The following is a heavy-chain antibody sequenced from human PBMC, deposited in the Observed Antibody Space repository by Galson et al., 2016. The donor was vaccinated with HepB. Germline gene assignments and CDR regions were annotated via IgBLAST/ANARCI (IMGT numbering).Heavy chain of an antibody. CDR3: ARASVVPGARMIFDS. D-gene: IGHD2-2*01. CDR1: GASINSSNW. J-gene: IGHJ5*01. V-gene: IGHV4-4*02. CDR2: IYHTGTS. Sequence: SETLSLTCAVSGASINSSNWWTWVRQAPEKGLEWIGEIYHTGTSNNNPSLLSRFTMSIDNSTNHFPLNLNSVTAADTAVYYCARASVVPGARMIFDSWGQGILVTVSS.